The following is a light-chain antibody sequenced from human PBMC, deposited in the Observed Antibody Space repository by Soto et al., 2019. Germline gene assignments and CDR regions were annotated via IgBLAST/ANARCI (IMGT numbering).Light chain of an antibody. V-gene: IGKV3-20*01. CDR2: GAS. Sequence: PGERASLSCGASQSISSSFLAWYQQKPGQAPRLLIYGASSRATGIPDRFSGTGFETDFTLTIRRLEPEDFAVYYCKQYGSSALTFGGGTKVDIK. CDR3: KQYGSSALT. J-gene: IGKJ4*01. CDR1: QSISSSF.